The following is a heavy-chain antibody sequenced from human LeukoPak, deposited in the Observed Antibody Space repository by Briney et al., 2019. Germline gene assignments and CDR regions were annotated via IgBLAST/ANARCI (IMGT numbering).Heavy chain of an antibody. CDR3: ARRTSSWPSGWFDP. Sequence: ASVKVSYKASGHTFTSYGISWVRQAPGQGLEWMGWISAYNGNTNYAQKLQGRVTMTTDTSTSTAYMELSSLRSEDTAVYYCARRTSSWPSGWFDPWGQGTLVTVSS. CDR1: GHTFTSYG. V-gene: IGHV1-18*01. J-gene: IGHJ5*02. CDR2: ISAYNGNT. D-gene: IGHD6-13*01.